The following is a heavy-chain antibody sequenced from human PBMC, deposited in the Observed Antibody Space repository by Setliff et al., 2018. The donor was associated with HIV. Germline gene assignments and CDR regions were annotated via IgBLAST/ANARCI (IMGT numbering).Heavy chain of an antibody. CDR1: GYSFVDFW. J-gene: IGHJ4*02. V-gene: IGHV5-51*01. D-gene: IGHD6-25*01. CDR3: VRYIGAAAGYIDH. CDR2: IYPGDSDS. Sequence: GESLKISSHLSGYSFVDFWTGWVRQMPGKGLEWVGFIYPGDSDSRYSPSFRGQVTISADKSTTTAYLDWASLKASDTAMYYCVRYIGAAAGYIDHWGQGTLVTVSS.